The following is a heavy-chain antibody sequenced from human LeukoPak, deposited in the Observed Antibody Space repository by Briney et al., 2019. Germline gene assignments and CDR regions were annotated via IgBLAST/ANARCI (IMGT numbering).Heavy chain of an antibody. J-gene: IGHJ5*02. CDR2: INTNTGNP. CDR1: GYTFTSYA. D-gene: IGHD1-26*01. V-gene: IGHV7-4-1*02. CDR3: ARSFSGSYSFDP. Sequence: ASVKVSCKASGYTFTSYAMNWVRQAPGQGLEWMGWINTNTGNPTYAQGFTGRFVFSLDISVSTAYLQISSLKAEDTAVYYCARSFSGSYSFDPWGQGTLVTVSS.